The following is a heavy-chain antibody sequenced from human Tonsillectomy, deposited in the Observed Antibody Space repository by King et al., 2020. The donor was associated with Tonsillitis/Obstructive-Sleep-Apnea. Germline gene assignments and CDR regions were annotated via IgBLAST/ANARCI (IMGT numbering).Heavy chain of an antibody. D-gene: IGHD5-18*01. V-gene: IGHV5-51*01. CDR3: ARQVLGGYGYVSN. J-gene: IGHJ4*02. CDR2: IYPGDSDT. Sequence: VQLVESGAEVKKPGESLKISCKGSGYSFTSYWIGWVRQMPGKGLEWMGIIYPGDSDTRYSPPFQGQATISADKSISTAYLQGSSLKASDTAMYYCARQVLGGYGYVSNWGQGPLVTVSS. CDR1: GYSFTSYW.